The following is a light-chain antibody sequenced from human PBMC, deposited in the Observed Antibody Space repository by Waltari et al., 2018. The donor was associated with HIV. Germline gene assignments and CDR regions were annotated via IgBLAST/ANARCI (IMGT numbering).Light chain of an antibody. CDR3: YSTDITSHQRV. Sequence: SYELTQPPSVSVSPGQTARITCSGDALPKKYAYWYQQRSGQAPVLVIYEDSKRPSGIPERFSGSSAGTMVTLTISGAQLEDEADYYCYSTDITSHQRVFGGGTKLTVL. J-gene: IGLJ3*02. V-gene: IGLV3-10*01. CDR1: ALPKKY. CDR2: EDS.